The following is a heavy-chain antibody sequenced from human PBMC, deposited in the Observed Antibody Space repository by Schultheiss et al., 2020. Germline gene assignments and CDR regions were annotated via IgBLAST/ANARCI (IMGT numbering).Heavy chain of an antibody. CDR3: AKEGNSYINDHYYMDV. D-gene: IGHD1-1*01. J-gene: IGHJ6*03. Sequence: SLILSCAASGFTFDAYAMHWVRQTPGKGLEWVSRITWKSGRMDYADSVKGRFTISRDSAKKSLYLQMNSLRVEDTALYYCAKEGNSYINDHYYMDVWGKGTTVTVSS. CDR2: ITWKSGRM. V-gene: IGHV3-9*01. CDR1: GFTFDAYA.